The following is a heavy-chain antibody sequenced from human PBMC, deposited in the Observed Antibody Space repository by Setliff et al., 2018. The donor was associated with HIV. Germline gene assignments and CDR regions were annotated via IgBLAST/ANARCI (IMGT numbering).Heavy chain of an antibody. Sequence: GESLKISCEGSGYIFINYWIAWVRQKPGKGLEWIGRIDPSDSYTNYSPSFQGHVTISADKSISTAYLQWSSLKASDTAMYYCARLTRYYYGMDVWGQGTTVTVSS. J-gene: IGHJ6*02. D-gene: IGHD2-21*02. CDR2: IDPSDSYT. CDR3: ARLTRYYYGMDV. CDR1: GYIFINYW. V-gene: IGHV5-10-1*01.